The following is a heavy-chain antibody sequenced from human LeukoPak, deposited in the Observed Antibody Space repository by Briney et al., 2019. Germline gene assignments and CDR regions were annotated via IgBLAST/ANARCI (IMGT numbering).Heavy chain of an antibody. V-gene: IGHV1-18*01. CDR1: GYSENFYG. CDR3: VKSSSPGEFDY. Sequence: GASVKVSCKTSGYSENFYGITWVRQVAGQGLEWMGWISAQHGQTEYAPNSQDRVTMTTDTYTNTAYMELRSLRSDDTAVYYCVKSSSPGEFDYWGQGTLVTVSS. D-gene: IGHD6-6*01. CDR2: ISAQHGQT. J-gene: IGHJ4*02.